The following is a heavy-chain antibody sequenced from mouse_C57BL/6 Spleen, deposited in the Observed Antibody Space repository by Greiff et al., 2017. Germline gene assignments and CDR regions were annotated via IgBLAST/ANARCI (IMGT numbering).Heavy chain of an antibody. D-gene: IGHD2-10*01. V-gene: IGHV1-42*01. Sequence: VQLQQSGPELVKPGASVKISCKASGYSFTGYYMNWVKQSPEKSLEWIGEINPSTGGTTYNQKFKAKATLTVDKSSSTAYMQLKSLTSEDSAVYYCARAYYGNYGYWGQGTTLTVSS. CDR1: GYSFTGYY. CDR2: INPSTGGT. J-gene: IGHJ2*01. CDR3: ARAYYGNYGY.